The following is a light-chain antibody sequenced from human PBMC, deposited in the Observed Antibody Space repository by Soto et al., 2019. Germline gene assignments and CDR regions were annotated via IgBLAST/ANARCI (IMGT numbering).Light chain of an antibody. V-gene: IGKV1-5*01. Sequence: DIQMTQSPSTLSGSEGDRITITCRASQSISSWLAWYQQKPGKAPKLLIYDASTLKSGVPSRFSGSGSGTEFTLTISSLQPDDFATYYCQHYNSYSGAFGQGTKVDIK. CDR1: QSISSW. CDR3: QHYNSYSGA. CDR2: DAS. J-gene: IGKJ1*01.